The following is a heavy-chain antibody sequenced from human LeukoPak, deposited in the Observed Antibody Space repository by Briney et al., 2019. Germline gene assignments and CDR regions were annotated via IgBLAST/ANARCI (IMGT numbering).Heavy chain of an antibody. D-gene: IGHD2-15*01. Sequence: GGSLRLSCAASGFTFSSYGMHWVRQAPGKGLEWVAVISYDGSNKYYADSVKGRFTISRDNAKNTLYLQMNSLRAEDTAVYYCARGGEVCSGGSCYYYYYYYMDVWGKGTTVTISS. CDR3: ARGGEVCSGGSCYYYYYYYMDV. J-gene: IGHJ6*03. V-gene: IGHV3-30*03. CDR1: GFTFSSYG. CDR2: ISYDGSNK.